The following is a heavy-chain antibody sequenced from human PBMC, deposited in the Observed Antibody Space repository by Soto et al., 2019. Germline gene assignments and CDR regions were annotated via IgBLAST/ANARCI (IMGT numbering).Heavy chain of an antibody. Sequence: QVQLQESGPGLVKPSETLSLTCTVSGGSISDDYWSWIRQPPGKGLEWIGVMFPSGATNANPSRQSRATISVDNSKNQCSLKLTSVTAADTAVYYCARTGRPGPNFDYWGQGILVTVSS. D-gene: IGHD3-10*01. CDR3: ARTGRPGPNFDY. V-gene: IGHV4-4*08. CDR2: MFPSGAT. J-gene: IGHJ4*02. CDR1: GGSISDDY.